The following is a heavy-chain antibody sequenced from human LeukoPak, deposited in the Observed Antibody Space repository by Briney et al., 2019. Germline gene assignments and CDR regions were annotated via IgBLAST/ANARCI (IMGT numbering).Heavy chain of an antibody. V-gene: IGHV3-23*01. D-gene: IGHD6-13*01. J-gene: IGHJ4*02. CDR3: AKDAAGPEY. CDR1: GLTFSDYS. Sequence: GGSLRLSCAASGLTFSDYSMTWVRQAPGKGLFWVSGISAGGGSTYYADSVKGRFTISRDNSRNTLHLQMNSLRAEDTAVYYCAKDAAGPEYWGQGTLVTVSS. CDR2: ISAGGGST.